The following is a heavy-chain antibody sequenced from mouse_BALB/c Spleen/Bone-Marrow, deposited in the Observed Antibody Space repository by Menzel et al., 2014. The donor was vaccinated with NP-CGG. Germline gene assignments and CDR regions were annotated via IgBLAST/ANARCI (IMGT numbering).Heavy chain of an antibody. V-gene: IGHV1-12*01. CDR3: ASRGGYYAMDY. Sequence: QVQLQQSGAELVKPGASVKMSCKASGYTFTSYNMHWVKQTPGQGLEWIGAIYPGNGDTSYNQKFKGKATLTADKSSSTAYMQLSSLTSEDSAVYYCASRGGYYAMDYWGQGTSVTVSP. CDR2: IYPGNGDT. J-gene: IGHJ4*01. CDR1: GYTFTSYN.